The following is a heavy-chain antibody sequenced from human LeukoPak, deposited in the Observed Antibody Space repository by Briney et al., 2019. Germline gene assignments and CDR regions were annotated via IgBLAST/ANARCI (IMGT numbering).Heavy chain of an antibody. D-gene: IGHD5-18*01. CDR1: GFTFSSYS. J-gene: IGHJ4*02. V-gene: IGHV3-21*01. Sequence: GGSLRLSCAASGFTFSSYSMNWVRQAPGKGLEWVSSISSSSSYIYYADSVKGRFTISRDNAKNSLYLQMNSLRAEDTAVYYCARDPRKYSYGSNFDYWGQGTLVTVSS. CDR3: ARDPRKYSYGSNFDY. CDR2: ISSSSSYI.